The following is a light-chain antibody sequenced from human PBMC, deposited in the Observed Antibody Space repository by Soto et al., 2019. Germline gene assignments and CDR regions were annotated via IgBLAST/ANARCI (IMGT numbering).Light chain of an antibody. CDR1: QSVSSTY. J-gene: IGKJ4*01. CDR2: GAS. V-gene: IGKV3-20*01. CDR3: QQHGSSQT. Sequence: EIVLTQSPGTLSLSPGERAALSCRASQSVSSTYLAWYQQKPGQAPRLLIYGASSRATGIPDRFSGSGSGTDFTLTISRLEPEDFEVYYCQQHGSSQTFGGGTRWIS.